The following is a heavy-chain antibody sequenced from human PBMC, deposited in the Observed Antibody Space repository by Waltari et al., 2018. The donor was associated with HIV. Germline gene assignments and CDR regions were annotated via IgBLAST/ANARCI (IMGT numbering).Heavy chain of an antibody. CDR1: ASSISSNYY. J-gene: IGHJ3*01. V-gene: IGHV4-38-2*02. D-gene: IGHD6-19*01. CDR3: ASPKGGWLFAFDV. CDR2: TYRTGTT. Sequence: QVQLQESGPRLVKASETLSLTCTVSASSISSNYYWGWIRQPPGKGLQWIGSTYRTGTTYYNPSLKSRVTISADLSKNQFSLKLTSVSAADTAMYYCASPKGGWLFAFDVWGQGTKVTVSS.